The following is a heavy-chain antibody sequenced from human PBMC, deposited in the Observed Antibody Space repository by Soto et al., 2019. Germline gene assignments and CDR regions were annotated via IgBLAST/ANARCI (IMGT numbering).Heavy chain of an antibody. V-gene: IGHV1-2*02. CDR3: ARNMDYYYGRGSGNGQGV. J-gene: IGHJ6*02. CDR2: INPKFGDT. Sequence: QVRLVQSGAEVKEPGDSVRVFCEASGYTFTAYNIHWVGQAPGQGLEWMGWINPKFGDTGYAQDFQGRVSITSDMSISTVYMELSRLTSDDTAIYYCARNMDYYYGRGSGNGQGVWGQGTTVTVFS. CDR1: GYTFTAYN. D-gene: IGHD3-10*02.